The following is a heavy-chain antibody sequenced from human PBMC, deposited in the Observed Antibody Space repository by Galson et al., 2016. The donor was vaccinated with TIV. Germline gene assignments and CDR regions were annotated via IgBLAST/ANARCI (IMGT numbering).Heavy chain of an antibody. CDR1: GFTFRSYW. CDR3: ARERSAEALKGALFGF. J-gene: IGHJ4*02. V-gene: IGHV3-7*01. Sequence: SLRLSCAASGFTFRSYWMSWVRQAPGKGLEWVANIKQDGSEEYYVDSVKGRFTISRDNADNSLYLQMSSLRAEDTAVYYCARERSAEALKGALFGFWGQGTLVTVSA. CDR2: IKQDGSEE. D-gene: IGHD6-19*01.